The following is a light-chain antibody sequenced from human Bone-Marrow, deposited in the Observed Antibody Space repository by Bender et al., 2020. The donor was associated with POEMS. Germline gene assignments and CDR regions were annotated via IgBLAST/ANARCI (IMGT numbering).Light chain of an antibody. CDR2: DVS. Sequence: QSGLTQTRSVSGSPGQSVTISCTGTISDVGGYDYVSWYQHHPGNAPKLIIFDVSKRPSGVPHRFSASKSGNTASLTISGLQGEDEANYYCSSYRSGSTLWVFGGGTKLTVL. CDR3: SSYRSGSTLWV. V-gene: IGLV2-11*01. J-gene: IGLJ3*02. CDR1: ISDVGGYDY.